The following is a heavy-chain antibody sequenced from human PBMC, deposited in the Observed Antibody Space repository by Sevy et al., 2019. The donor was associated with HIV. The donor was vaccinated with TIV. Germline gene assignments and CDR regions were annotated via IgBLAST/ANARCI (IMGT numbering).Heavy chain of an antibody. CDR3: APDYYYYMDV. CDR1: GFTFSSYS. Sequence: GESLKISCAASGFTFSSYSMNWVRQAPGKGLEWVSYISSSSSTIYYADSVKGRFTISRDNAKNSLYLQMNSLRAEDTAVYYCAPDYYYYMDVWGKGTTVTVSS. V-gene: IGHV3-48*01. J-gene: IGHJ6*03. CDR2: ISSSSSTI.